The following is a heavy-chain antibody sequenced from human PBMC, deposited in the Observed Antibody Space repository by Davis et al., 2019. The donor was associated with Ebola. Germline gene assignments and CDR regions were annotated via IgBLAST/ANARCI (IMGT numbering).Heavy chain of an antibody. CDR1: GFTFSSYG. CDR2: IWYDGSNK. D-gene: IGHD3-22*01. V-gene: IGHV3-33*01. J-gene: IGHJ6*02. CDR3: ARDPSHDSSGYSYYYGMDV. Sequence: GESLKISCAASGFTFSSYGMHWVRQAPGKGLEWVAVIWYDGSNKYYADSVKGRFTISRDNSKNTLYLQMNSLRAEDTAVYYCARDPSHDSSGYSYYYGMDVWGQGTTVTVSS.